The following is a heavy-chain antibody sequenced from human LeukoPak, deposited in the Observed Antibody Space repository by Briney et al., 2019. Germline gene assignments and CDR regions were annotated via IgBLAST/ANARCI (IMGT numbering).Heavy chain of an antibody. Sequence: GGSLRLSCAASGFTVSSNYMSWVRQAPGKGLEWVTVIYSGGSTYYADSVKGRFTISRDNSKNTLYLQMNSLRAEATAVYYCARLAATEAFDIWGQGTMVTVSS. J-gene: IGHJ3*02. CDR1: GFTVSSNY. CDR2: IYSGGST. D-gene: IGHD4-17*01. V-gene: IGHV3-53*01. CDR3: ARLAATEAFDI.